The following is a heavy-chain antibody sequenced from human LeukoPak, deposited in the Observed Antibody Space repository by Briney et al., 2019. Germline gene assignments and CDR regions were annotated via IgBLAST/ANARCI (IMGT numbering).Heavy chain of an antibody. Sequence: PGGSLRLSCAASGFTFSSYGMHWVRQAPGKGLEWVAVISYDGSNKYYADSVKGRFTISRDNSKNTLYLQMNSLRAEDTAVYYCAKSQEYSSSWYDYWGQGTLVTVSS. J-gene: IGHJ4*02. V-gene: IGHV3-30*18. D-gene: IGHD6-13*01. CDR2: ISYDGSNK. CDR1: GFTFSSYG. CDR3: AKSQEYSSSWYDY.